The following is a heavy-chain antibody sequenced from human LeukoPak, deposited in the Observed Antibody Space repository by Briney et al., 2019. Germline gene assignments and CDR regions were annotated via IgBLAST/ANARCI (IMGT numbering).Heavy chain of an antibody. Sequence: KPADTLSLTCTVCGGSVSCYYWSWLRQPPGRGVEGFGYLSHGGSRDSNPSLKRRVTILMDTSKNKFSLNLTVVTAGHTTGFYWARARYANAWYAFDIWCEETIVTVSS. D-gene: IGHD2-2*01. V-gene: IGHV4-59*02. CDR1: GGSVSCYY. J-gene: IGHJ3*02. CDR3: ARARYANAWYAFDI. CDR2: LSHGGSR.